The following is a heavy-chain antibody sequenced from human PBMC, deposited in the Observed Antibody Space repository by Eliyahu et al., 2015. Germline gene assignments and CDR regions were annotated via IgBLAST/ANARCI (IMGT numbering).Heavy chain of an antibody. J-gene: IGHJ6*04. Sequence: QVQLVQSGAEVKKPGASVKVSCKASGYTFTSYGIXWVRQAPGXGLEWMGWISAYNGNTNYAQKLQGRVTMTTDTSTSTAYMELRSLRSDDTAVYYCARVLGYSGYGLSPQYYYYGMDVWGKGTTVTVSS. CDR1: GYTFTSYG. CDR3: ARVLGYSGYGLSPQYYYYGMDV. CDR2: ISAYNGNT. D-gene: IGHD5-12*01. V-gene: IGHV1-18*01.